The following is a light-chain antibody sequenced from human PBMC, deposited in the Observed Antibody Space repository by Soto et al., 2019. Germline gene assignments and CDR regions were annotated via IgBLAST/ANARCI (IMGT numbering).Light chain of an antibody. J-gene: IGLJ1*01. CDR2: EVS. CDR3: SSYGGSNNVGV. CDR1: SSDVGGYNY. Sequence: QSALTQPPSASGSPGQSVTISCTGTSSDVGGYNYVSWYQQHPGKAPKLMIYEVSKRPPGVPDRFSGSKSGNTASLTVSGLQAEDEADYYCSSYGGSNNVGVFGNGTKVTVL. V-gene: IGLV2-8*01.